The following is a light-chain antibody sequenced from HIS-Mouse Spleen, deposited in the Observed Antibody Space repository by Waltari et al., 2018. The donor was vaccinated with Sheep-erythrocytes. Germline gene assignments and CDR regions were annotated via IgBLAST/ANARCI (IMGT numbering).Light chain of an antibody. Sequence: QSALTQPASVSGSPGQSITISCTGTSSDVGSYNLLSWYQQHPGKATKLIIYEVSKRPSGVSNRFSGSKSGNTASLTISGLQAEDEADYYCCSYAGSSTPWVFGGGTKLTVL. CDR2: EVS. CDR1: SSDVGSYNL. J-gene: IGLJ3*02. CDR3: CSYAGSSTPWV. V-gene: IGLV2-23*02.